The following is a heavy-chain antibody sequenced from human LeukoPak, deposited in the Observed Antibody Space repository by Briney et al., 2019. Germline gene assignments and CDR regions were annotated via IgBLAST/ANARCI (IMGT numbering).Heavy chain of an antibody. Sequence: SVKVSCKASGGTFSSYAISWVRQAPGQGLEWMGGIIPIFGTANYARKFQGRVTITADESTSTAYMELSSLRSEDTAVYYCASCIAAAKECQYYYYGMDVWGQGTTVTDSS. CDR2: IIPIFGTA. CDR3: ASCIAAAKECQYYYYGMDV. J-gene: IGHJ6*02. CDR1: GGTFSSYA. V-gene: IGHV1-69*13. D-gene: IGHD6-13*01.